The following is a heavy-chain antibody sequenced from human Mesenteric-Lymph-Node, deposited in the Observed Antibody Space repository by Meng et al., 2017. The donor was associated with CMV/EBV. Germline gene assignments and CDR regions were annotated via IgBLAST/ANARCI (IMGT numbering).Heavy chain of an antibody. J-gene: IGHJ4*02. CDR3: ARGGWERSYYFDY. V-gene: IGHV1-69*10. D-gene: IGHD1-1*01. CDR1: GYTFTGYY. CDR2: IIPILGIA. Sequence: SVKVSCKASGYTFTGYYMHWVRQAPGQGLEWMGGIIPILGIANYAQKFQGRVTITADKSTSTAYMELSSLRSEDTSVYYCARGGWERSYYFDYWGQGTLVTVSS.